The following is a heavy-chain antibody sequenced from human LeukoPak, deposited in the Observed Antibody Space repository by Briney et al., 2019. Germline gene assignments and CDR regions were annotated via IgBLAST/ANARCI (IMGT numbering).Heavy chain of an antibody. D-gene: IGHD2-2*01. V-gene: IGHV4-30-2*01. CDR1: GGSISSGGYS. J-gene: IGHJ5*02. CDR3: ARAEGYCSSTSCSNWFDP. Sequence: SQTLSLTCAVSGGSISSGGYSWSWIRQPPGKGLEWIGYIYHSGSTNYNPSLKSRVTISVDTSKNQFSLKLSSVTAADTAVYYCARAEGYCSSTSCSNWFDPWGQGTLVTVSS. CDR2: IYHSGST.